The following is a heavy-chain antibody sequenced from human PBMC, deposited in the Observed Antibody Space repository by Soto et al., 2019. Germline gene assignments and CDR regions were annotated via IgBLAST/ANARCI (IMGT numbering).Heavy chain of an antibody. CDR1: GGSFSGYI. J-gene: IGHJ4*02. CDR2: IYYSGST. D-gene: IGHD3-9*01. CDR3: ARAFDILTRYYFDY. V-gene: IGHV4-30-4*08. Sequence: SETLSLTCDVYGGSFSGYIWTWIRQPPGKGLEWIGYIYYSGSTYYNPSLKSRVTISVDTSKNQFSLKLSSVTAADTAVYYCARAFDILTRYYFDYWGQGTLVTVSS.